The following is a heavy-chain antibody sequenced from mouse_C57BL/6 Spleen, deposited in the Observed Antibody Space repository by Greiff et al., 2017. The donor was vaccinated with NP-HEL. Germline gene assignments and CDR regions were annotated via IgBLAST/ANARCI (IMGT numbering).Heavy chain of an antibody. CDR1: GYTFTSYW. V-gene: IGHV1-69*01. Sequence: VQLQQPGAELVMPGASVKLSCKASGYTFTSYWMHWVKQRPGQGLEWIGEIDPSDSYTNYNQKFKGKSTLTVDKSSSTAYMQLSSLTSEDSAVYYCARSGDGSSYGYFDVWGTGTTVTVSS. CDR2: IDPSDSYT. CDR3: ARSGDGSSYGYFDV. D-gene: IGHD1-1*01. J-gene: IGHJ1*03.